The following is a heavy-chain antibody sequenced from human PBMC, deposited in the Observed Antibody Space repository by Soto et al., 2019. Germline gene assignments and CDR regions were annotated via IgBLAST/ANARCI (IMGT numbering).Heavy chain of an antibody. D-gene: IGHD2-15*01. Sequence: QVQLVESGGGVVQPGRSLRLSCAASGFTFSSYGMHWVRQAPGKGLEWVAVIWYDGSNKNYADSVKGRFTISRDNSKNTLYLQMNSLRAEDTAVYYCAREVYCSGGSCSGGMDVWGQGTTVTVSS. CDR3: AREVYCSGGSCSGGMDV. V-gene: IGHV3-33*01. CDR1: GFTFSSYG. CDR2: IWYDGSNK. J-gene: IGHJ6*02.